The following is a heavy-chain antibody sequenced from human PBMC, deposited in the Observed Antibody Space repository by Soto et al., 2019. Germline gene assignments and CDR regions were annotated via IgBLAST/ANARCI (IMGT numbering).Heavy chain of an antibody. CDR2: ISSSSSYI. CDR1: GFTFSSYS. CDR3: ALLYGDSEGYYYYYMDV. Sequence: EVQLVESGGGLVKPGGSLRLSCAASGFTFSSYSMNWVRQAPGKGLEWVSSISSSSSYIYYADSVKGRFTISRDKAKNSLYLQMNSLRAEDTAVYYCALLYGDSEGYYYYYMDVWGKGTTVTVSS. D-gene: IGHD4-17*01. J-gene: IGHJ6*03. V-gene: IGHV3-21*01.